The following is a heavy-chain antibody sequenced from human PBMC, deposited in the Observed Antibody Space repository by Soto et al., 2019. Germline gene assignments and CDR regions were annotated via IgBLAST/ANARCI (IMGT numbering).Heavy chain of an antibody. CDR1: GFVFSSYS. V-gene: IGHV3-21*01. J-gene: IGHJ6*02. Sequence: EVILVESGGGLVKPGGSLRLSCANSGFVFSSYSMNWVRQAPGKGLEWVSSISASGSYTFHADSVKGRFTISRDNANNLLYLQMRSLRADDTAVYYCAREVIEVTNGMDVWGQGTTVTVSS. CDR2: ISASGSYT. D-gene: IGHD2-21*01. CDR3: AREVIEVTNGMDV.